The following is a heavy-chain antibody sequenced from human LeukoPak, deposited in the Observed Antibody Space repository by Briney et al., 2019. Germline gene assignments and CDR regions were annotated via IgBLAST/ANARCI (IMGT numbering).Heavy chain of an antibody. V-gene: IGHV1-18*01. CDR3: ARWADTYSWYRPAFRLLDV. CDR1: AFTFSSPG. Sequence: EASATVSCKASAFTFSSPGIYWVRQAPGQGLEWMGWISPYNDEGIYARMFRDRVIITTVPSTTTAYMELRGLTSDDTALYFCARWADTYSWYRPAFRLLDVWGQGTLVTVSS. D-gene: IGHD6-13*01. CDR2: ISPYNDEG. J-gene: IGHJ4*02.